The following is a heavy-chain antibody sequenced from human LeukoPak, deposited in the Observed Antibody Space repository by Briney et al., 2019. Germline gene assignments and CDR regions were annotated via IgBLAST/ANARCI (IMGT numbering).Heavy chain of an antibody. V-gene: IGHV3-23*01. CDR3: AKQIGYCSDGSCYFPY. D-gene: IGHD2-15*01. Sequence: GGSLRLSCAAPGFTFSSSAMSWVRQASGKGLEWVSAISNNGGYTYYADSVQGRFTISRDNSKSTLCLQMNSLRAEDTAVYYCAKQIGYCSDGSCYFPYWGQGTLVTVSS. CDR2: ISNNGGYT. CDR1: GFTFSSSA. J-gene: IGHJ4*02.